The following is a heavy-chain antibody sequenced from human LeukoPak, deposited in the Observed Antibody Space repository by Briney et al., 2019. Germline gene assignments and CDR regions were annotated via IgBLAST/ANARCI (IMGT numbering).Heavy chain of an antibody. Sequence: GGSLRLSCAASGFTFSSYSTNWVRQAPGKGLEWVLSISSSSSYIYYADSVKGRFTISRDNAKNSLHLQMNSLRAEDTAVYYCAGGYCSGGSCKTYFDCWGQGTLVPVSS. V-gene: IGHV3-21*01. J-gene: IGHJ4*02. CDR3: AGGYCSGGSCKTYFDC. CDR1: GFTFSSYS. D-gene: IGHD2-15*01. CDR2: ISSSSSYI.